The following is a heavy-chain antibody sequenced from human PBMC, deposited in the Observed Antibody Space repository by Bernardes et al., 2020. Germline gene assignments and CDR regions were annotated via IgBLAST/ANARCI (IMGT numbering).Heavy chain of an antibody. CDR1: GYTFRDYY. V-gene: IGHV1-2*02. J-gene: IGHJ4*02. Sequence: ASVKVSCKASGYTFRDYYIHCLRQAPGHGLDWMGWISPKRDATNFAQKFQGRVTMTRDTPISTEYMQLSRLRSDDTAVYYCAMTFYYARGGDSVFDQWGQGTLVTVSS. D-gene: IGHD2-21*01. CDR2: ISPKRDAT. CDR3: AMTFYYARGGDSVFDQ.